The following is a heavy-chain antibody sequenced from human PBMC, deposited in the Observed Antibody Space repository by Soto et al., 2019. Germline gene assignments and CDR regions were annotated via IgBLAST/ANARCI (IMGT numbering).Heavy chain of an antibody. CDR1: GYTFTSTG. CDR3: ARAAGGSGYSYIDY. V-gene: IGHV1-18*01. CDR2: MSAYNGNA. D-gene: IGHD5-18*01. Sequence: QVQLVQSGAEVKKPGASVKVSCKASGYTFTSTGITWVRQAPGQGLEWVGWMSAYNGNANYAQKLQGRVTMTTDTSTSTAYMELRSLRSDDTAVYFCARAAGGSGYSYIDYWGQGTLVTVSS. J-gene: IGHJ4*02.